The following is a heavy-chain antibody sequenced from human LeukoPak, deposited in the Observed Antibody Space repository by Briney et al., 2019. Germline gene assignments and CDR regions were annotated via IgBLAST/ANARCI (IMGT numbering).Heavy chain of an antibody. D-gene: IGHD3-3*01. J-gene: IGHJ5*02. CDR3: AREALTIFALVRTQTTKSPHRFDP. CDR1: GYTFTSYD. Sequence: SVKVSCKASGYTFTSYDINWVRQAPGQGLEWMGGIIPISGTANYAQKFQGRVTITADKSTSTAYMELSSLRSDDTAVYYCAREALTIFALVRTQTTKSPHRFDPWGQGTLVTVSS. CDR2: IIPISGTA. V-gene: IGHV1-69*06.